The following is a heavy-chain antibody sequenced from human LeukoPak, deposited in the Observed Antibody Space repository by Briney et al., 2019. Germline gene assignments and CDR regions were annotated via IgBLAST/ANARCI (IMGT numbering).Heavy chain of an antibody. Sequence: GGSLRLSCAASGFTFSGYSMNWVRQAPGKGLEWVSSIAGSSGYISYADSVKGRFTISRDNAKKSLYLQMTSLTAEDTAVYYCARDRGAYCGGDCYLGFDYWGRGTLVTVSS. CDR3: ARDRGAYCGGDCYLGFDY. D-gene: IGHD2-21*02. CDR1: GFTFSGYS. V-gene: IGHV3-21*01. CDR2: IAGSSGYI. J-gene: IGHJ4*01.